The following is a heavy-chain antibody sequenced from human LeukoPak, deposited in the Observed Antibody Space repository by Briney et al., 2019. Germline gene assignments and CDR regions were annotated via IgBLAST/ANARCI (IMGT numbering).Heavy chain of an antibody. V-gene: IGHV4-61*02. CDR1: GGSISSNIYY. D-gene: IGHD1-26*01. J-gene: IGHJ5*02. CDR2: IYTSGST. Sequence: SQTLSLTCTVAGGSISSNIYYYTWVRQPAGKGLEWIGLIYTSGSTNYNPSLKSRVTISVDTSKYQFSLKLNSVTAADTAVYYCARTGGGIYYWFDPWGQGTLVTVSS. CDR3: ARTGGGIYYWFDP.